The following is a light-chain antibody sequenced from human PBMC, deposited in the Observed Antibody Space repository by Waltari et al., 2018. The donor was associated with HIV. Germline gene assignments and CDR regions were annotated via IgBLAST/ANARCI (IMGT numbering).Light chain of an antibody. CDR3: QQYIGSPRT. V-gene: IGKV3-20*01. J-gene: IGKJ1*01. Sequence: EIALTQSPGTLSLSPGERATLSCRASQTISSTYLAWSQQKPGQAPRLLIYGASSRATGIPDRFSGSGSGTDFTLTISSLEPEDCAVYYCQQYIGSPRTFGQGTKVELK. CDR1: QTISSTY. CDR2: GAS.